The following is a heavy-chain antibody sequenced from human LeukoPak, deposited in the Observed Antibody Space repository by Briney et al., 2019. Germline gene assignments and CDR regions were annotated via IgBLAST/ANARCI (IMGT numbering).Heavy chain of an antibody. CDR2: MNPNSGNT. Sequence: ASVKVSCKASGYTFTSYDINWVRQAPGQGLEWMGWMNPNSGNTGYAQKLQGRVTMTRNTSISTAYMELSSLRSEDTAVYYCARGPDSSSLDYYYYGMDVWGQGTTVTVSS. CDR3: ARGPDSSSLDYYYYGMDV. V-gene: IGHV1-8*01. D-gene: IGHD6-13*01. CDR1: GYTFTSYD. J-gene: IGHJ6*02.